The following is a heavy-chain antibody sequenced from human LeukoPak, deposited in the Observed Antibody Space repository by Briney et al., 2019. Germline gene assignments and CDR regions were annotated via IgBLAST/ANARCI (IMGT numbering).Heavy chain of an antibody. V-gene: IGHV4-4*07. D-gene: IGHD6-6*01. Sequence: SETLSLTCTVSGGSISSFYWSWIRQPAGRGLEWIGRIDSTGRTDYNPSLKSRVTMSLETSKKQFSLKLRCMTAADTAVYYCAREGSVRARPIVSIDYWGQGTLVTVSS. CDR2: IDSTGRT. CDR1: GGSISSFY. CDR3: AREGSVRARPIVSIDY. J-gene: IGHJ4*02.